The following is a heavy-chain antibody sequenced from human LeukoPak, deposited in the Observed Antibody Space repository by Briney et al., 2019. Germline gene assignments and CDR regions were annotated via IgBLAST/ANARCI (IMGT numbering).Heavy chain of an antibody. CDR2: ISWNSGSI. J-gene: IGHJ2*01. CDR3: AKDPGDHYDILTGDGYFDL. D-gene: IGHD3-9*01. V-gene: IGHV3-9*01. CDR1: GFTLDDYA. Sequence: PGGSLRLSCAGSGFTLDDYAMHWVRQAPGKGLEWVSGISWNSGSIGYADSVKGRFSISREDAKNSLYLQMNSLRAEDTALYYCAKDPGDHYDILTGDGYFDLWGRGTLVTVSS.